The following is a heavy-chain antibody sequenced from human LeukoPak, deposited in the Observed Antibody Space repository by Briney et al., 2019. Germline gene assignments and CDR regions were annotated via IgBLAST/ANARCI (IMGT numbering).Heavy chain of an antibody. Sequence: SGPTLVNPTQTLTLTCTFSRFSLSTSGMCVSWIRQPPGKALEWLARIDWDDDKYYSTSLKTRLTISKDTYKNQVVLTMTNMDPVDTATYYCARKYYDSSGYYVHYWYFDLWGRGTLVTVS. CDR2: IDWDDDK. J-gene: IGHJ2*01. CDR3: ARKYYDSSGYYVHYWYFDL. CDR1: RFSLSTSGMC. V-gene: IGHV2-70*11. D-gene: IGHD3-22*01.